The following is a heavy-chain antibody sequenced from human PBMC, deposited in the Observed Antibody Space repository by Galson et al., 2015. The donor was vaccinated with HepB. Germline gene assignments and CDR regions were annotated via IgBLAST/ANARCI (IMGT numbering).Heavy chain of an antibody. CDR1: GFTFTSSA. Sequence: SVKVSCKASGFTFTSSAVQWVRQARGQRLEWIGWIVVGSGNTNYAQKFQERVTITRDMSTSTAYMELSSLRSEDTAVYYCAAVGVVVPAALYYFDYWGQGTLVTVSP. J-gene: IGHJ4*02. CDR2: IVVGSGNT. V-gene: IGHV1-58*01. D-gene: IGHD2-2*01. CDR3: AAVGVVVPAALYYFDY.